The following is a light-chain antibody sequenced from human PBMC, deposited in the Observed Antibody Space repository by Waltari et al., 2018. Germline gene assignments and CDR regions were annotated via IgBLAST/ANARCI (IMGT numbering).Light chain of an antibody. V-gene: IGKV3-15*01. Sequence: EIVMTQSPDTLSVSPGERATLFCRASQSVSSNLAWYQQKPGKAPRLLIYGASTRATGIPARFSGSGSGTEFTLTISSLQSEDFAVYYCQQYNNWPRTFGQGAKVEIK. CDR3: QQYNNWPRT. CDR2: GAS. CDR1: QSVSSN. J-gene: IGKJ1*01.